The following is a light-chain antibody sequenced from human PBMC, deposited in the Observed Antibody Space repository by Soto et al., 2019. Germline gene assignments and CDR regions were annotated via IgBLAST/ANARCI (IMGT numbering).Light chain of an antibody. CDR1: QGVRSY. CDR3: HQVYTYPRT. J-gene: IGKJ1*01. V-gene: IGKV1-9*01. Sequence: IQLTQSPSSLSASVGDRVTITCRASQGVRSYLAWFQQRPGKAPKLLIFGASTLQNGVPARFSGGGFGTEFTLTITXXQPEDFATYYCHQVYTYPRTFGQGTKVEIK. CDR2: GAS.